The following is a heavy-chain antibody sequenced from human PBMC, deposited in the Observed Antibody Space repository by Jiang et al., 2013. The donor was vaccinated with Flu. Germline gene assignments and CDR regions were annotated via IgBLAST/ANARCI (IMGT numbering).Heavy chain of an antibody. CDR1: GGSISSSNW. V-gene: IGHV4-4*02. J-gene: IGHJ4*02. Sequence: GLVKPSGTLSLTCAVSGGSISSSNWRSWVRQPPGKGLEWIGEIYHSGSTNYNPSLKSRVTISVDKSKNQFSLKLSSVTAADTAVYYCARDVRGCSGGSCFFDYWGQGTLVTVSS. CDR3: ARDVRGCSGGSCFFDY. D-gene: IGHD2-15*01. CDR2: IYHSGST.